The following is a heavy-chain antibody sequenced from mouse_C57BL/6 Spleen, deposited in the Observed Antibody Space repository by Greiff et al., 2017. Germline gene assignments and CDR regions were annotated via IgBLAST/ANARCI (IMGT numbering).Heavy chain of an antibody. CDR2: INPNNGGT. CDR3: ARDDYDVGGFDY. J-gene: IGHJ2*01. CDR1: GYTFTDYN. Sequence: VQLQQSGPELVKPGASVKMSCKASGYTFTDYNMHWVKQSHGKSLEWIGYINPNNGGTSYNQKFKGKATLTVNKSSSAAYMELRILTSEDSAVYYCARDDYDVGGFDYWGQGTTLSVSS. D-gene: IGHD2-4*01. V-gene: IGHV1-22*01.